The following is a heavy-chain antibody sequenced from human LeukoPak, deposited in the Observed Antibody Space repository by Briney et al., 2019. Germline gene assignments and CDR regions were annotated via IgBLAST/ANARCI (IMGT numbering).Heavy chain of an antibody. D-gene: IGHD3-3*01. CDR3: ARDGSVVDWLDF. Sequence: ASVKVSCKASGYSFSTYAMNWVRQAPGQGLEWMGWINTNTGNPTYAPAFTGRFVFSLDTSINTAYLQINGLQAEDTAVYYCARDGSVVDWLDFWGQGTLVTVSS. V-gene: IGHV7-4-1*02. CDR2: INTNTGNP. CDR1: GYSFSTYA. J-gene: IGHJ4*02.